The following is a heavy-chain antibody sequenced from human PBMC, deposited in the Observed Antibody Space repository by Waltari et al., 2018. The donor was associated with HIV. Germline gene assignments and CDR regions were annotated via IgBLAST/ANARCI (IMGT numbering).Heavy chain of an antibody. CDR3: AIDHDYGSSGYYSDY. J-gene: IGHJ4*02. Sequence: QVHLVQSGAELRTPGASVPVSCTDHGYNFTKSGITWVPTAPGHGLAWVRQDPGQGLEWRGGIGGYTGDTKDAQRVRGKVTRTTDTSTDTAYWKRGSLRLDDTAVYYCAIDHDYGSSGYYSDYWGQGTLVTVSS. V-gene: IGHV1-18*01. CDR1: GYNFTKSG. CDR2: IGGYTGDT. D-gene: IGHD3-22*01.